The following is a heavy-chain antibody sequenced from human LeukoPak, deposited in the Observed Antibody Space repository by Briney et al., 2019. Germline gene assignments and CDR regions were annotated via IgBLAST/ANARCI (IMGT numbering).Heavy chain of an antibody. CDR2: VADDEKTI. CDR1: GFTFTGHS. J-gene: IGHJ4*02. Sequence: GGSLRLSCVASGFTFTGHSMHWVRQAPGKGLEWVAVVADDEKTIFYADSLKGRFTVSRDNSKNTVYLQMNSLRAEDTAVYYCANSRGGYYWGQGTLVTVSS. V-gene: IGHV3-30*04. CDR3: ANSRGGYY. D-gene: IGHD3-22*01.